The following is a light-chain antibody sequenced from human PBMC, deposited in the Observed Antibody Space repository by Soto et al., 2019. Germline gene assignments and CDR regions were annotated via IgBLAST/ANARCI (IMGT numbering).Light chain of an antibody. Sequence: QSVLTQPASVSGSPGQSITISCTGTNSDVETYNLVSWYQQHPGTAPKLMIYEGSKRPSGVSNRFSGSKSGNTASLTISGLQAEDEADYYCCSYAGSSIVVFGGGTQLTVL. J-gene: IGLJ2*01. CDR2: EGS. CDR1: NSDVETYNL. V-gene: IGLV2-23*01. CDR3: CSYAGSSIVV.